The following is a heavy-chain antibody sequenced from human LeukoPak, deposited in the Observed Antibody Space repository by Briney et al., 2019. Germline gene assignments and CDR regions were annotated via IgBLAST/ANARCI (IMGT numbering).Heavy chain of an antibody. D-gene: IGHD3-10*01. Sequence: GGSLRLSCAASGFTFSSYSMNWVRQAPGKGLEWVSSISSSSSYIYYADSVKGRFTISRDNAKNSLNLQMNSLRAEDTAVYYCARDRFITMVREPNWFDPWGQGTLVTVSS. CDR2: ISSSSSYI. V-gene: IGHV3-21*01. CDR3: ARDRFITMVREPNWFDP. CDR1: GFTFSSYS. J-gene: IGHJ5*02.